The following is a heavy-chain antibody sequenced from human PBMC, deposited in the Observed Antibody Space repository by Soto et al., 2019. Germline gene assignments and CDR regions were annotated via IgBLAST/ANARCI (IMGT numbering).Heavy chain of an antibody. CDR1: GYTFTGYY. CDR2: INPNSGGT. J-gene: IGHJ6*02. D-gene: IGHD6-6*01. CDR3: AREFFSSSFVPFGMDV. Sequence: QVQLVQSGAEVKKPGASVKVSCKASGYTFTGYYMHWVRQAPGQGLEWMGWINPNSGGTNYAQKFQGWITMTRDTSISTAYMELSRLRSDDTAVYYCAREFFSSSFVPFGMDVWGQGTTVTVSS. V-gene: IGHV1-2*04.